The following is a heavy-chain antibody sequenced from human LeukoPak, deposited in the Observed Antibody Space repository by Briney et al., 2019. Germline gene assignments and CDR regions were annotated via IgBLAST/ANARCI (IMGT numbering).Heavy chain of an antibody. J-gene: IGHJ4*02. CDR1: GFTFRTYH. CDR2: ISYDSTAI. D-gene: IGHD4-11*01. CDR3: ARVWQDYSNTDY. Sequence: GGSLRLSCTASGFTFRTYHMVWVRQAPGKGLECLSCISYDSTAIHYADSVRGRFAISRDNAQSSLYLQMNSLTAEDTAIYFCARVWQDYSNTDYWGQGTLVTVSS. V-gene: IGHV3-48*01.